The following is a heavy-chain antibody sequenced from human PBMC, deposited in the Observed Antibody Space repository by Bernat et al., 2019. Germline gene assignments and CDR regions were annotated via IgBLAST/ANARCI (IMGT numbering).Heavy chain of an antibody. J-gene: IGHJ4*02. Sequence: QLQLQESGPGLVKPSETLSLTCTVSGGSISSSSYYWGWIRQPPGKGLEWIGSIYYSGCTYYNPSLKSRVTISVDTSKNQFSLKLSSVTAADTAVYYCARSVDTAMVTPGFDYWGQGTLVTVSS. CDR2: IYYSGCT. CDR3: ARSVDTAMVTPGFDY. CDR1: GGSISSSSYY. D-gene: IGHD5-18*01. V-gene: IGHV4-39*01.